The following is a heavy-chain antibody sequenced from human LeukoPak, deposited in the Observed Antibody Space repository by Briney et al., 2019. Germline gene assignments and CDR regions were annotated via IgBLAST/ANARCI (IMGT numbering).Heavy chain of an antibody. Sequence: LRLSCAASGFTFSNYGMSWIRQPPGKALEWLARIDWDDDKYYSTSLKTRLTISKDTSKNQVVLTMTNMDPVDTATYYCARIRSHVDTAMVFDYWGQGTLVTVSS. J-gene: IGHJ4*02. CDR2: IDWDDDK. CDR1: GFTFSNYGM. CDR3: ARIRSHVDTAMVFDY. D-gene: IGHD5-18*01. V-gene: IGHV2-70*11.